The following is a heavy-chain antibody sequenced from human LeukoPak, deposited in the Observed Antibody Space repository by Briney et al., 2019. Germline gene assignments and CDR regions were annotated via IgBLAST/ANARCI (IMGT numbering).Heavy chain of an antibody. V-gene: IGHV3-48*03. CDR1: GFTFSAYE. J-gene: IGHJ3*02. CDR3: ARDTLEYSNSPDALDI. CDR2: IGSSGSTV. Sequence: GGSLRLSCAASGFTFSAYEMNWVRQASGKGLEWVSYIGSSGSTVYYADSVKGRFTISRDNAKNSLYMQMESLRDEDTAIYYCARDTLEYSNSPDALDIWGQGTMVTVSS. D-gene: IGHD4-23*01.